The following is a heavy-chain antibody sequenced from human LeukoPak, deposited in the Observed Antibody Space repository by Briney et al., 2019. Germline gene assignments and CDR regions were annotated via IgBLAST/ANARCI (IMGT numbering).Heavy chain of an antibody. CDR1: GGSISSYY. Sequence: SETLSLTCTVSGGSISSYYWSWIRQPPGKGLEWIGYIYYSGSTNYNPSLKSRVTISVDTSKNQFSLKLSPVTAADTAVYYCARDRRSQFDPWGQGTLVTVSS. CDR3: ARDRRSQFDP. V-gene: IGHV4-59*01. J-gene: IGHJ5*02. CDR2: IYYSGST.